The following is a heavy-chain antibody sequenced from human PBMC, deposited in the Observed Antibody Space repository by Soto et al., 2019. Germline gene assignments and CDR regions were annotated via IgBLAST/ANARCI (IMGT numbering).Heavy chain of an antibody. V-gene: IGHV3-33*01. CDR2: IWYDGSNK. CDR1: GFTFSSYG. CDR3: AREAPGIAVAGTWGYAFDI. Sequence: GGSLRLSCAASGFTFSSYGMHWVRQAPGKGLEWVAVIWYDGSNKYYADSVKGRFTISRDNSKNTLYLQMNSLRAEDTAVYYCAREAPGIAVAGTWGYAFDIWGQGTMVTVSS. J-gene: IGHJ3*02. D-gene: IGHD6-19*01.